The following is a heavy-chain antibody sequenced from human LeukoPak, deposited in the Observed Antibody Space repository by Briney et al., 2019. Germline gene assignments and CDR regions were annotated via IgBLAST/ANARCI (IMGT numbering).Heavy chain of an antibody. CDR1: GFTFSSYE. V-gene: IGHV3-48*03. D-gene: IGHD6-13*01. J-gene: IGHJ4*02. CDR3: ARSSCPYYFDY. Sequence: GGSLRLSCAASGFTFSSYEMNWVRQAPGKGLEWVSYISSSGSTIYYADSVKGRFTISRDNAKNSLYLQMNSLRAEDTAVYYCARSSCPYYFDYWGQGTLVTVSS. CDR2: ISSSGSTI.